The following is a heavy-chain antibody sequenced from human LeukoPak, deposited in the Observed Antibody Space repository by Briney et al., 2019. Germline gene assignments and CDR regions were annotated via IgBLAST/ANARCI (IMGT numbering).Heavy chain of an antibody. CDR2: ISSNGGST. Sequence: GGSLRLSCSASGFTFSRYPMHWVRQAPGKGLAYVSAISSNGGSTYYADSVKGRFTISRDNSKDTLYLQMSSLRAEDTAVYYCVMLGCSSTSCYLVGDYWGQGTLVTVSS. CDR3: VMLGCSSTSCYLVGDY. V-gene: IGHV3-64D*06. J-gene: IGHJ4*02. CDR1: GFTFSRYP. D-gene: IGHD2-2*01.